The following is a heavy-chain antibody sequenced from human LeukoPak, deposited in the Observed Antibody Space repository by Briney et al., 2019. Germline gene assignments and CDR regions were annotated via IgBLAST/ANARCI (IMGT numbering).Heavy chain of an antibody. CDR1: GYTFTGYY. D-gene: IGHD2-2*02. CDR2: INPNSGGT. V-gene: IGHV1-2*06. J-gene: IGHJ4*02. CDR3: ARTYCSSTSCYTGIDY. Sequence: ASVKVSCKASGYTFTGYYMHWVRQAPGQGLEWMGRINPNSGGTNYAQKFQGRVTMTRDTSISTAYMELSGLRSDDTAVYYCARTYCSSTSCYTGIDYWGQGTLVTVSS.